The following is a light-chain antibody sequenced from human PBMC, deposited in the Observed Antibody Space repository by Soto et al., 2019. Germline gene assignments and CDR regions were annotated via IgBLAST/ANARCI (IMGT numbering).Light chain of an antibody. Sequence: EILMTQSPATLSVSPGETATLSCRASQSVSTKLAWYQQKPGQAPRLLINGASTRATGVPARFSGWGSGTEFTLTISSLQSEDFATYYCQQLNTYPQITFGQGTRLEIK. CDR2: GAS. V-gene: IGKV3-15*01. J-gene: IGKJ5*01. CDR1: QSVSTK. CDR3: QQLNTYPQIT.